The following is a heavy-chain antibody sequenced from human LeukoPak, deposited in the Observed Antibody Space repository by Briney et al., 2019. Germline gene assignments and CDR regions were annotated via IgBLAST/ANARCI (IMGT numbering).Heavy chain of an antibody. CDR2: ISSSSSYI. D-gene: IGHD4-17*01. CDR3: SRGPYGDSPRFDY. J-gene: IGHJ4*02. V-gene: IGHV3-21*01. Sequence: GGSLRLSCAASGFTFSSYSMNWVRQAPGKGLEWVSSISSSSSYIYYADSVKGRFTISRDNAKNSLYLQMNSLRAEDTAVYYCSRGPYGDSPRFDYWGQGTLVTVSS. CDR1: GFTFSSYS.